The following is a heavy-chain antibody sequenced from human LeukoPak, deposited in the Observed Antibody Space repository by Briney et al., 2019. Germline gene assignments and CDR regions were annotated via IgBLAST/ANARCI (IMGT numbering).Heavy chain of an antibody. J-gene: IGHJ4*02. Sequence: GESLKISCKGSGYSFTSYWIGWVRQMPGKGLEWMGIIYPGDSDTRYSPSFQGQVTISADKSTSTAYLQWSSLKASDTAMYYCARHRGITMVRGVIPYYFDYWGQGTLVTVSS. CDR3: ARHRGITMVRGVIPYYFDY. V-gene: IGHV5-51*01. CDR2: IYPGDSDT. CDR1: GYSFTSYW. D-gene: IGHD3-10*01.